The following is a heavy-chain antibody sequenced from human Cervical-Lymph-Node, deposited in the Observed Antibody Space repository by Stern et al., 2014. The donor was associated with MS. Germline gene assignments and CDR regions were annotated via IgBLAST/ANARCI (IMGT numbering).Heavy chain of an antibody. V-gene: IGHV3-33*01. CDR2: IWYDGNDK. CDR3: ARGGRVGQNDGLDV. D-gene: IGHD3-16*01. J-gene: IGHJ3*01. Sequence: VQLLESGGGVVQPGRSLRLSCAASGFNFRNYAMHWVRQAPGRGLEWVTIIWYDGNDKYYADSVKGRFTISRDNSKNILDLQMNSRRAEDTAIYFCARGGRVGQNDGLDVWGQGTMVTVSS. CDR1: GFNFRNYA.